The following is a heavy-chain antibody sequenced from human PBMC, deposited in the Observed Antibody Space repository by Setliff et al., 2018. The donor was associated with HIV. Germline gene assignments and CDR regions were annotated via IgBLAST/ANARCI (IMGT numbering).Heavy chain of an antibody. Sequence: PSETLSLTCAVSGYSISSGYYWGWIRQPPGKGLEWIGSIYHSGSTYYNPSLKSRVTISVDTSKNQFSLKLKSVTAADTAVYYCARRNYDILTGFYSGLGWGQGTLVTVSS. CDR3: ARRNYDILTGFYSGLG. V-gene: IGHV4-38-2*01. CDR1: GYSISSGYY. J-gene: IGHJ4*02. CDR2: IYHSGST. D-gene: IGHD3-9*01.